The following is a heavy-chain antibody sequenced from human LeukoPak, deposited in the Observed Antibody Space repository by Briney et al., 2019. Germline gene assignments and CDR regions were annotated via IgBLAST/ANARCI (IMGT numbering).Heavy chain of an antibody. CDR2: INHSGST. J-gene: IGHJ5*02. V-gene: IGHV4-34*01. Sequence: PSETLSLTCAAYGGSFSGYYWSWIRQPPGKGLEWIGEINHSGSTNYNPSLKSRVTISVDTSKNQFSLKLSSVTAADTAVYCCARAAYCSSTSCYYNWFDPWGQGTLVTVSS. CDR1: GGSFSGYY. CDR3: ARAAYCSSTSCYYNWFDP. D-gene: IGHD2-2*01.